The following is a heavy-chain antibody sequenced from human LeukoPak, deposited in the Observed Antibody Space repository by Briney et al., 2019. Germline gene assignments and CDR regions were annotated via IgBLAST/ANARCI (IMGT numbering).Heavy chain of an antibody. V-gene: IGHV4-59*01. Sequence: SETLSRTCTVSGGSISSYYWSWIRQPPGKGLEWIGYIYYSGSTNYNPSLKSRVTISVDTSKNQFSLKLSSVTAADTAVYYCARAPYYYDSSGYYLFDYWGQGTLVTISS. D-gene: IGHD3-22*01. CDR2: IYYSGST. CDR3: ARAPYYYDSSGYYLFDY. J-gene: IGHJ4*02. CDR1: GGSISSYY.